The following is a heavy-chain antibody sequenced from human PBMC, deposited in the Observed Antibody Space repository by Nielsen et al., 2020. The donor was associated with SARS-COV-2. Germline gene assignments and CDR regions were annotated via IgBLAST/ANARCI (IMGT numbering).Heavy chain of an antibody. CDR3: AREYYYRSGSYT. D-gene: IGHD3-10*01. Sequence: GESLKISCAASGCNFGFYGMHWVRQAPGKGLEWVAVISYDGRNSYHADSVKGRFTISRDNSKNTLFLQMNSLRAEDTAVYYCAREYYYRSGSYTWGQGTLVTVSS. CDR2: ISYDGRNS. J-gene: IGHJ5*02. CDR1: GCNFGFYG. V-gene: IGHV3-30*03.